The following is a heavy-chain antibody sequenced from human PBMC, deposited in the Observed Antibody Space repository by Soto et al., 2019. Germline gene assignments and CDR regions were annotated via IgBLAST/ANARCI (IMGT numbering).Heavy chain of an antibody. CDR1: GYSFTSYW. V-gene: IGHV5-51*01. Sequence: EVQLVQSGAEVKKPGESLKISCKGSGYSFTSYWIGWVRQMPGKGLEWMGIIYPGDSDTRYSPSFQGQVTISADKSISTAYLQWSSLKASDTAMYYCARPPQGDGERGSGWYFEAFDIWGQGTMVTVSS. D-gene: IGHD6-19*01. J-gene: IGHJ3*02. CDR3: ARPPQGDGERGSGWYFEAFDI. CDR2: IYPGDSDT.